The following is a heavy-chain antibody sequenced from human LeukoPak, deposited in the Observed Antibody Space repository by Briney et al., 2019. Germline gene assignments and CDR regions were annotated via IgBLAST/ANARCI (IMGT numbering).Heavy chain of an antibody. J-gene: IGHJ4*02. CDR3: AGDHPDLDY. CDR1: GFTFSSYE. V-gene: IGHV3-48*03. Sequence: PGGSLRLSCAASGFTFSSYEMNWVRQAPGKGLEWVSYISSSGSTIFYADSVKGRFTISRDNAKNSLYLQMNSLRAEDTAVYYCAGDHPDLDYWGQGTLVTVSS. CDR2: ISSSGSTI.